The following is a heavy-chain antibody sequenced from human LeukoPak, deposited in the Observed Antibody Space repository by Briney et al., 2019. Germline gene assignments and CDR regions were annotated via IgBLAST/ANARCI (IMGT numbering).Heavy chain of an antibody. CDR3: ARHEGMVAASFDY. CDR2: FYYSGST. D-gene: IGHD2-15*01. CDR1: GGSISSSSYF. V-gene: IGHV4-39*01. J-gene: IGHJ4*02. Sequence: SETLSLTCTVSGGSISSSSYFWGWIRQPPGKGLEWIGSFYYSGSTYYHPSLKSRVTISVDTSNNLFSLKLTSVTAADTAVYYCARHEGMVAASFDYWGQGTLVTVSS.